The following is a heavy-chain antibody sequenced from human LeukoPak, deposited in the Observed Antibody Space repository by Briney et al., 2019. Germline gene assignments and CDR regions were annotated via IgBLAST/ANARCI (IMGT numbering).Heavy chain of an antibody. D-gene: IGHD3-3*01. CDR3: AKDRGVVITPDY. V-gene: IGHV3-23*01. CDR2: ISGGGLTT. Sequence: PGGPLRLSCVASGFTFSNYAMSWVRLAPGRGLEWVSVISGGGLTTFYADSVKGRFTISRDNSKNTLYLQMNSLRAEDTAVYYCAKDRGVVITPDYWGQGTLVTVSS. J-gene: IGHJ4*02. CDR1: GFTFSNYA.